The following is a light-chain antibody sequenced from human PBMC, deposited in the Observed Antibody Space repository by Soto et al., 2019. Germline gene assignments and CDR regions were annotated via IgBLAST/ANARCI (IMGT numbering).Light chain of an antibody. V-gene: IGLV2-11*01. CDR1: SSDVGAFNY. Sequence: QSVLTQPRSVSGSPGQSVTISCTGTSSDVGAFNYVSWYQQHPGKAPKLIIYDVKKRPSGVPDRFSGSKSGNTASLTISGLQADDEGDYYCCSYAGTYTFVFGGGTKLTVL. CDR2: DVK. CDR3: CSYAGTYTFV. J-gene: IGLJ2*01.